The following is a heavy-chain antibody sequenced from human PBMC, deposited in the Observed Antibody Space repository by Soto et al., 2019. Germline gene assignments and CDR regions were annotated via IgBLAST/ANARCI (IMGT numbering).Heavy chain of an antibody. D-gene: IGHD3-9*01. CDR2: ISGSGGST. V-gene: IGHV3-23*01. Sequence: PGGSLRLSCAGSGFTFSSYAMTWVRQAPGKGLEWVSAISGSGGSTYYAGSVKGRFTISRDNSKNTLYLQMNSLRAEDTAVYYCAKAPVTGYYYSDYWGQGTLVTVSS. CDR3: AKAPVTGYYYSDY. J-gene: IGHJ4*02. CDR1: GFTFSSYA.